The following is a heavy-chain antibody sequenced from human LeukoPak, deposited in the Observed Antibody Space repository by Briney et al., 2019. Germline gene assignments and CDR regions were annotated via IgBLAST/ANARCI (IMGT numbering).Heavy chain of an antibody. CDR3: ASNRNRVIDTFDI. CDR1: GGSLSNHY. D-gene: IGHD1-14*01. V-gene: IGHV4-59*08. J-gene: IGHJ3*02. Sequence: SYTLPLTCPDCGGSLSNHYWSWIRQPPGNGREWIGYSYYSGRTKYHPSIKSRVTMAADTSKNQFSLNVNSVPAADTAVYYCASNRNRVIDTFDIWGQGTMVSVS. CDR2: SYYSGRT.